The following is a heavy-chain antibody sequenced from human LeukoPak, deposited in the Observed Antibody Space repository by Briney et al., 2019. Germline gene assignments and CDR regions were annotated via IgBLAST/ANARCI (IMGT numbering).Heavy chain of an antibody. D-gene: IGHD6-6*01. Sequence: GGSLRLSCAASGFTFSSYATHWVRQAPGKGLEWVAVISYDGSNKYYADSVKGRFTISRDNSKNTLYLQMNSLRAEDTAVYYCARDRRPYYWGQGTLVTVSS. CDR1: GFTFSSYA. CDR3: ARDRRPYY. V-gene: IGHV3-30*04. J-gene: IGHJ4*02. CDR2: ISYDGSNK.